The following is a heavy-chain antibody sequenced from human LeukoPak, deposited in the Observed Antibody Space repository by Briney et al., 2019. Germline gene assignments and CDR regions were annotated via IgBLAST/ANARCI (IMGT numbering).Heavy chain of an antibody. CDR3: ARGYYYHR. Sequence: SSETLSLTCTVSGGSVSSDNSYWNWIRQPAGEGLEWIGRIYADGSSTYNPSLKSRVTISVDSSKNQFSLRLSPMTAADTAVYYCARGYYYHRWGQGTLVTVSS. CDR2: IYADGSS. CDR1: GGSVSSDNSY. V-gene: IGHV4-61*02. J-gene: IGHJ4*02. D-gene: IGHD3-22*01.